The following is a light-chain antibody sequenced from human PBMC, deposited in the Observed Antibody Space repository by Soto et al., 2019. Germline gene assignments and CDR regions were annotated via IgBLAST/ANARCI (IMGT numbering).Light chain of an antibody. J-gene: IGLJ3*02. V-gene: IGLV2-14*01. CDR2: AVS. CDR1: SSDVGGYNY. CDR3: SSYTRSSTRV. Sequence: QCALTQPASVSGSPGQSITISCTGTSSDVGGYNYVSWYQQHPGKAPKLMIYAVSNRPSGVSNRFSGSKSGNTASLTISGLQAEDEADYYCSSYTRSSTRVFGGGTKLTVL.